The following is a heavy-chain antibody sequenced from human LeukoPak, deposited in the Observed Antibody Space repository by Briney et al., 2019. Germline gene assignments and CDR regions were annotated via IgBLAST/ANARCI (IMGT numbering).Heavy chain of an antibody. CDR2: FYSGDT. D-gene: IGHD1-1*01. V-gene: IGHV4-61*02. CDR3: ARGDGNYFDY. CDR1: GGSIGSGSNH. Sequence: SETLSLTCTVSGGSIGSGSNHWSWIRQPAGKGLEWIGRFYSGDTNYNPSLKSRVTISVDTSKNHFSLNLNPMTAADTAVYYCARGDGNYFDYWGQGALVTVSS. J-gene: IGHJ4*02.